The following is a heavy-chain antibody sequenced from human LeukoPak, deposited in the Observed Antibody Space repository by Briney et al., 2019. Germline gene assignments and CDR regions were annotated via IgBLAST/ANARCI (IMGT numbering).Heavy chain of an antibody. CDR1: GYSISSGYY. CDR2: IYHSGST. J-gene: IGHJ1*01. Sequence: SETLSLTCAVSGYSISSGYYWGWIRQPPGKGLEWIGSIYHSGSTYYNPSLKGRVTISVDTSKNQFSLKLSSVTAADTAVYYCARQGYCSSTSCYKNPEYFQHWGQGTLVTVSS. V-gene: IGHV4-38-2*01. D-gene: IGHD2-2*02. CDR3: ARQGYCSSTSCYKNPEYFQH.